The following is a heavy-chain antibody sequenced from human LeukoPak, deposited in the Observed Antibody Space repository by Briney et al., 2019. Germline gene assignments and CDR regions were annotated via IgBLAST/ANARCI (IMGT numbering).Heavy chain of an antibody. CDR2: LYSGGST. CDR1: GFSASDNY. V-gene: IGHV3-66*01. J-gene: IGHJ4*02. CDR3: ARGKSGSHSRPFDY. D-gene: IGHD1-26*01. Sequence: GGSLRLSCAASGFSASDNYMSWVRQAPGKGPEWVSLLYSGGSTHYADSVKGRFTISRDKSNNMLSLQMNSLRAEDTAVYYCARGKSGSHSRPFDYWGQGTLVTVSS.